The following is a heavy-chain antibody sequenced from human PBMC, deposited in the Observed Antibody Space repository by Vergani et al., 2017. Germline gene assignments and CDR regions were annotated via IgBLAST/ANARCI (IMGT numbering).Heavy chain of an antibody. D-gene: IGHD2-21*02. CDR1: GYTFTSYG. V-gene: IGHV1-18*01. Sequence: QVQLVQSGAEVKKPGASVKVSCKASGYTFTSYGISWVRQAPGQGLEWMGWISAYNGNTNYAQKLQGRVTMTTDTSTSTAYMELSSLRSEDTAVYYCAREIGPLVVVTATDAFDIWGQGTMVTVSS. CDR3: AREIGPLVVVTATDAFDI. CDR2: ISAYNGNT. J-gene: IGHJ3*02.